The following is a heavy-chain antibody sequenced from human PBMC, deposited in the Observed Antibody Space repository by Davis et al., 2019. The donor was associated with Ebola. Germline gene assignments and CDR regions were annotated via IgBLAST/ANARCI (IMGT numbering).Heavy chain of an antibody. CDR3: AKVDINGMGSGWYREY. CDR1: GFTFSSYA. D-gene: IGHD6-19*01. Sequence: GGSLRLSCAASGFTFSSYAMSWARQTPGKGLEWVSIIYSGGSTYYADSLKGRFTISRDNSRNTLYLQMNSLRAEDTAVYYCAKVDINGMGSGWYREYWGQGTLVTVSS. V-gene: IGHV3-23*03. J-gene: IGHJ4*02. CDR2: IYSGGST.